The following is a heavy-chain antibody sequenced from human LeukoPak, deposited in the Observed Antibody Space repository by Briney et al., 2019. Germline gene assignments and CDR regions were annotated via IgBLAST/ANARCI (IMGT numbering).Heavy chain of an antibody. V-gene: IGHV4-4*02. D-gene: IGHD1-14*01. CDR2: IYHSGST. J-gene: IGHJ4*02. Sequence: SGTLSLTCAVSGGSISSSNWWSWVRQPPGKGLEWIGEIYHSGSTNYNPSLKSRVTISVDKSKNQFSLKLSSVTAADTAVYYCASEVRKYTAPEYYFDYWGQGTLVTVSS. CDR1: GGSISSSNW. CDR3: ASEVRKYTAPEYYFDY.